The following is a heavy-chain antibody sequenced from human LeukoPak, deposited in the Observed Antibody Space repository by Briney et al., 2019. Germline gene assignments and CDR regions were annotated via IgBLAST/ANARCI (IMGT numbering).Heavy chain of an antibody. Sequence: SETLSLTCTVSGGSISSSSYYWGWIRQPPGKGLEWIGSIYYSGSTYYNPSLKSRVTISVDTSKNQFSLKLSSVTAADTAVYYCARYITIFGVASWEYYMDVWGKGTTVTVSS. CDR3: ARYITIFGVASWEYYMDV. CDR1: GGSISSSSYY. J-gene: IGHJ6*03. D-gene: IGHD3-3*01. CDR2: IYYSGST. V-gene: IGHV4-39*07.